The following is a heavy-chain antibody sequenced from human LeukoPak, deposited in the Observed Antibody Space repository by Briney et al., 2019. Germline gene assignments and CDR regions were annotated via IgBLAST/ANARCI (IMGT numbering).Heavy chain of an antibody. CDR3: ARDIYRVVTANNYFDY. J-gene: IGHJ4*02. CDR2: INAGNGNT. CDR1: GYTFTSYA. V-gene: IGHV1-3*01. D-gene: IGHD2-21*02. Sequence: ASVKVSCKASGYTFTSYAMHWVRQAPGQRLEWMGWINAGNGNTKYSQKFQGRVTITRDTSASTAYMELSSLRSEDTAAYYCARDIYRVVTANNYFDYWGQGTLVTVSS.